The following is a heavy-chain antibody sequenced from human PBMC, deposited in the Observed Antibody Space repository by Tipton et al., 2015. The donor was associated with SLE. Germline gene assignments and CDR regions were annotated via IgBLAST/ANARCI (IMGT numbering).Heavy chain of an antibody. D-gene: IGHD5-18*01. V-gene: IGHV4-59*11. CDR1: GASINSHY. CDR3: ARQSDTTMVAYFDS. J-gene: IGHJ4*02. Sequence: TLSLTCTASGASINSHYWSWIRQPPGKGLEWIGYIYYSGKTDYNPSLKSRVTISVDTSKNQFSLKLSSVTAADTAVYYCARQSDTTMVAYFDSWGQGTVVTVSS. CDR2: IYYSGKT.